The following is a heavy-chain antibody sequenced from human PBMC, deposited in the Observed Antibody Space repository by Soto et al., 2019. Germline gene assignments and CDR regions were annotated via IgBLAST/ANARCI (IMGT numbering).Heavy chain of an antibody. CDR1: GFTFDDYG. CDR2: INWNGGST. V-gene: IGHV3-20*01. D-gene: IGHD3-10*01. CDR3: ARLGLVRGVPDPYYYYYYMDD. Sequence: GGSLRLSCAASGFTFDDYGMSWVRQAPGKGLEWVSGINWNGGSTGYADSVKGRFTISRDNAKNSLNLQMNSLRAEDTALYHCARLGLVRGVPDPYYYYYYMDDWGKGTTVTVSS. J-gene: IGHJ6*03.